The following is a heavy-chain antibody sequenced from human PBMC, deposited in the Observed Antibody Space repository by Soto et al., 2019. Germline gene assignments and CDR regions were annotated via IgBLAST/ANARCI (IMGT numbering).Heavy chain of an antibody. CDR2: IYSGGST. CDR3: ARDTGPPYGDGAFDI. J-gene: IGHJ3*02. V-gene: IGHV3-53*01. CDR1: GFTVSSNY. Sequence: GGSLRLSCAASGFTVSSNYMSWVRQAPGKGLEWVSVIYSGGSTYYADSVKGRFTISRDNSKNTLYLQMNSLRAEDTAVYYCARDTGPPYGDGAFDIWGQGTMVTVSS. D-gene: IGHD4-17*01.